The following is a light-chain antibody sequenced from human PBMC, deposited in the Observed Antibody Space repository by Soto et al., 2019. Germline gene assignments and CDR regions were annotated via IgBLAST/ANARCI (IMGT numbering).Light chain of an antibody. CDR3: QQYNDWPRT. J-gene: IGKJ1*01. Sequence: EIVMTQSPATLSVSPGERATLSCRASQSVGTYLARYQQKPGQAPRLLIYGASTRAAGISPRFSGGGSETEFTLTISSLQSEDFAVYYCQQYNDWPRTFGQGTKVGIK. V-gene: IGKV3-15*01. CDR1: QSVGTY. CDR2: GAS.